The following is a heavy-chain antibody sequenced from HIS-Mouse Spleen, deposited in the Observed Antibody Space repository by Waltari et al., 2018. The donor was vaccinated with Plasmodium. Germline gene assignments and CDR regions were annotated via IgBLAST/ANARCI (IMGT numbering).Heavy chain of an antibody. D-gene: IGHD7-27*01. CDR1: GFTFSSYA. V-gene: IGHV3-30*04. Sequence: QVQLVESGGGVVQPGRSLRLSCAASGFTFSSYAMPWVRQAPGKGLEWVAVISYDGSNKYYADSVKGRFTISRDNSKNTLYLQMNSLRAEDTAVYYCARDPLTGELTGFDYWGQGTLVTVSS. J-gene: IGHJ4*02. CDR3: ARDPLTGELTGFDY. CDR2: ISYDGSNK.